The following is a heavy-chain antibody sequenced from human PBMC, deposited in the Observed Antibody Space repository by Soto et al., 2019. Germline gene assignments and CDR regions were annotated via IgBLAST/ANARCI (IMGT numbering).Heavy chain of an antibody. CDR1: RAFINSGGFY. V-gene: IGHV4-31*03. J-gene: IGHJ5*02. D-gene: IGHD2-21*01. CDR2: IFHSGST. CDR3: VRGGIAGHWFDP. Sequence: SETLSLTCSVSRAFINSGGFYYSWIRQPPGKGLEWLGYIFHSGSTLYTPSLRGRLTLSADTSRNQLSLHLTSVTAADTAVYYCVRGGIAGHWFDPWGQXILVTVPQ.